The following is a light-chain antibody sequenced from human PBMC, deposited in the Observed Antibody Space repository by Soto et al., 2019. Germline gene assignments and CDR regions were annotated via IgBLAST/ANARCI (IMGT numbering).Light chain of an antibody. J-gene: IGLJ1*01. CDR3: NSYTSSSTYV. V-gene: IGLV2-14*03. CDR1: SSDVGGFNY. Sequence: QSALTQPASVSGSPGQSITISCTGTSSDVGGFNYVSWYQQHPGKAPKLMIYDVTNRPSGVSYRFSGSKSSNTASLTISGLQAEYEAEYYCNSYTSSSTYVFGTGTKLTVL. CDR2: DVT.